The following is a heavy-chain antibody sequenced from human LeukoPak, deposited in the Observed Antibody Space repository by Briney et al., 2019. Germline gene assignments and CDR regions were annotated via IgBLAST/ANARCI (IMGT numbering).Heavy chain of an antibody. D-gene: IGHD6-13*01. Sequence: PSETLSLTCTVSGGSVSSGSYYRSWIRQPPGKGLEWIGYIYYTGSTDYNPSLKSRVAISVDTSKNQFSLKLSSVTAADTAVYYCARGSKAAPGTFDYWGQGTLVTVSS. V-gene: IGHV4-61*01. CDR2: IYYTGST. J-gene: IGHJ4*02. CDR1: GGSVSSGSYY. CDR3: ARGSKAAPGTFDY.